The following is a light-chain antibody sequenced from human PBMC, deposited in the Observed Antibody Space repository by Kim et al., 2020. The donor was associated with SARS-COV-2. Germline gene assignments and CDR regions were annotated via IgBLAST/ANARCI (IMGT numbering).Light chain of an antibody. V-gene: IGKV1-13*02. CDR2: DAS. CDR1: QGISSA. J-gene: IGKJ5*01. Sequence: AIQLTQSPSSLSASVGDRVTITCRASQGISSALAWYQQKPGKAPKLLIYDASSLESGVPSRFSGSGSGTDFTLTISSLQPEDFATYYCQQINSYTHLGQGTRLGIK. CDR3: QQINSYTH.